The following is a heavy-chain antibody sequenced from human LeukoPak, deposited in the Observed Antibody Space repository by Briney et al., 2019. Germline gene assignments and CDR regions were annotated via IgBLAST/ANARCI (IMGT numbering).Heavy chain of an antibody. D-gene: IGHD6-6*01. V-gene: IGHV3-33*06. CDR2: IWYDGSNK. J-gene: IGHJ6*03. CDR1: GFTFSSYG. Sequence: GGSLRLSCAASGFTFSSYGMHWVRQAPGKGLEWVAVIWYDGSNKYYADSVKGRFTISRDNSKNTLYLQMNSLRAEDTAVYYCAKDRSSPSRLYYYYYMDVSGKGTTVTVSS. CDR3: AKDRSSPSRLYYYYYMDV.